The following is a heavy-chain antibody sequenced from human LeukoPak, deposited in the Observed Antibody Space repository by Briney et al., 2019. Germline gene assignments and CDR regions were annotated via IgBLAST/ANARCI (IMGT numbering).Heavy chain of an antibody. CDR2: IYYTGST. J-gene: IGHJ4*02. CDR1: GGSISSGSYY. D-gene: IGHD3-22*01. CDR3: ARYFRVLYYDSSGYPGTGFDY. V-gene: IGHV4-61*01. Sequence: SETLSLTCTVSGGSISSGSYYWSWIRQPPGKGLEWIGYIYYTGSTNYNPSLKSRVTISVDTSKNQFSLKLSSVTAADTAVYYCARYFRVLYYDSSGYPGTGFDYWGQGTLVTVSS.